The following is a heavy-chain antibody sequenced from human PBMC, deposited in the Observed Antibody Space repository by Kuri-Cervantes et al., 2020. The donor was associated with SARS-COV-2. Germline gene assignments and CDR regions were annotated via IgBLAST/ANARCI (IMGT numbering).Heavy chain of an antibody. V-gene: IGHV4-4*07. CDR1: GDSISSYY. Sequence: GSLRPSCTVSGDSISSYYWSWIRQPAGKGLEWIGRIYISGSTNYNPSLESRVTMSIDTSRNQFSLRLSSVTAADTAVYYCAGGYTGWISNWGQGTLVTVSS. CDR3: AGGYTGWISN. J-gene: IGHJ4*02. D-gene: IGHD2-2*03. CDR2: IYISGST.